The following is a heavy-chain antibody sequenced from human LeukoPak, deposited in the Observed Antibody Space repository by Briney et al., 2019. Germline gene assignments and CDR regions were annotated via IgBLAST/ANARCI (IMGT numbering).Heavy chain of an antibody. V-gene: IGHV4-4*07. CDR1: GVSINDYY. D-gene: IGHD6-19*01. CDR3: ARRASSTGWSFDS. CDR2: IYPSESP. Sequence: KPSETLSLTCTVSGVSINDYYRTWIRQPAGKGLEWIGQIYPSESPKYNPSLESRVTMSVDTSKKHFSLQLTFVTVADTGVYYCARRASSTGWSFDSWGQGTQVTVSS. J-gene: IGHJ4*02.